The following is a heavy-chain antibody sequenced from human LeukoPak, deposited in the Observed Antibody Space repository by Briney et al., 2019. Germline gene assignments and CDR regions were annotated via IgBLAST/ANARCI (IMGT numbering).Heavy chain of an antibody. J-gene: IGHJ4*02. CDR3: ARMLVFAHNYYFDY. Sequence: PSETLSLTFTVSGGSISSYYWSWIRQPPGKGLEWIGYIYYSGSTNYNPSLKSRVTISVDTSKNQFSLKLSSVTAADPAVYYCARMLVFAHNYYFDYWGQGTLVTVSS. CDR2: IYYSGST. CDR1: GGSISSYY. D-gene: IGHD6-13*01. V-gene: IGHV4-59*01.